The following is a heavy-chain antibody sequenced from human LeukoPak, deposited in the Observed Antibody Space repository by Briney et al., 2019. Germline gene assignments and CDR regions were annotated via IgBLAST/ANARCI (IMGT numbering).Heavy chain of an antibody. CDR2: IGASGQTT. D-gene: IGHD3-22*01. V-gene: IGHV3-23*01. CDR1: RLTFPEYV. CDR3: AKGGITMIVVVIQYYFDY. Sequence: GGSLRLSCVASRLTFPEYVMSWVRQAPGKGLEWVSSIGASGQTTYYTDSVKGRFTISRDNSKNTLYLQMNSLRAEDTAVYYCAKGGITMIVVVIQYYFDYWGQGTLVTVSS. J-gene: IGHJ4*02.